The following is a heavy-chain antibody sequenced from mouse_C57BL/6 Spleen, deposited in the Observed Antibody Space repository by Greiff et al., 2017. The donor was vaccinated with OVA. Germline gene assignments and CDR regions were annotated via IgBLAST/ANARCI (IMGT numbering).Heavy chain of an antibody. J-gene: IGHJ2*01. Sequence: VQLQQSGPELVKPGASVKMSCKASGYTFTDYNMHWVKQSHGKSLEWIGYINPNNGGTSYNQKFKGKATLTVNKSSSTAYMELRSLTSEDSAVNYCARFITTVVAHIDYWGQGTTLTVSS. CDR2: INPNNGGT. CDR3: ARFITTVVAHIDY. D-gene: IGHD1-1*01. V-gene: IGHV1-22*01. CDR1: GYTFTDYN.